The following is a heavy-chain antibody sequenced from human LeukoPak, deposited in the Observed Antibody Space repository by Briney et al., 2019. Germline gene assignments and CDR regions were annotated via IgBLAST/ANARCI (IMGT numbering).Heavy chain of an antibody. CDR2: SSSIGGRT. CDR1: GFTFSSHG. Sequence: GGSLRLSCAASGFTFSSHGMNWVRQAPGKGLEWVSGSSSIGGRTYYADSVKGRFTISRDNAKNSLYLQMNSLRAEDTAVYYCARVKGSIAARPFDYWGQGTLVTVSS. CDR3: ARVKGSIAARPFDY. V-gene: IGHV3-23*01. D-gene: IGHD6-6*01. J-gene: IGHJ4*02.